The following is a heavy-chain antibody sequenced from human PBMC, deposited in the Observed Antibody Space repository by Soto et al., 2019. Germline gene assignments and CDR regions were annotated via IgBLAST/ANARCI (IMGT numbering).Heavy chain of an antibody. CDR2: IYYSGST. CDR1: GGSISSSSYY. J-gene: IGHJ4*02. D-gene: IGHD6-19*01. CDR3: ARYGGVAGKLHYFDC. V-gene: IGHV4-39*01. Sequence: PSETLSLTCTVSGGSISSSSYYWGWIRQPPGKGLEWIGSIYYSGSTYYNPSLKSRVTISVDTSKNQFSLKLSSVTAADTAVYYCARYGGVAGKLHYFDCWGQGTLVTVSS.